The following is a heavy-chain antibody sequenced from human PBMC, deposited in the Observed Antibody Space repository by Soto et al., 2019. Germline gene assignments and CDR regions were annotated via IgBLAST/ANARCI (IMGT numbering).Heavy chain of an antibody. V-gene: IGHV1-69*01. CDR1: GGSFSSYA. D-gene: IGHD3-22*01. CDR3: ASGYYDSSGYSFDY. Sequence: QVQLVQSGAEVRKPGSSVKVSCQSFGGSFSSYAFSWVRQAPGQGLEWMGGLIVILGTTNYAQKFKGRVTFTADESTSTAYMEVSSLESEDTAIYYCASGYYDSSGYSFDYWGQGTQVTVSS. CDR2: LIVILGTT. J-gene: IGHJ4*02.